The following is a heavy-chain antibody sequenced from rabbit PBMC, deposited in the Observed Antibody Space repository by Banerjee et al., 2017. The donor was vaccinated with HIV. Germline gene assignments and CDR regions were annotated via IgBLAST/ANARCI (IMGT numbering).Heavy chain of an antibody. D-gene: IGHD8-1*01. V-gene: IGHV1S45*01. Sequence: QEQLEESGGDLVKPGASLTLTCTASGSDISSYSMGWVRQAPGKGLEWIACINTSSGNTVYASWAKGRFTISKTSSTTVTLQMTSLTAADTATYFCARNGAGSNYAFNLWGPGTLVTVS. CDR1: GSDISSYS. J-gene: IGHJ4*01. CDR3: ARNGAGSNYAFNL. CDR2: INTSSGNT.